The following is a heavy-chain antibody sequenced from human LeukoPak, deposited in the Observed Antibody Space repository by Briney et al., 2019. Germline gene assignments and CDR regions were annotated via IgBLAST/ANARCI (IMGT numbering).Heavy chain of an antibody. CDR3: ARAGDMVVGYDAFDI. V-gene: IGHV3-7*01. D-gene: IGHD2-15*01. J-gene: IGHJ3*02. CDR2: IKQDGSEK. CDR1: GFTFSSYW. Sequence: PGGSLRLSCAASGFTFSSYWISWVRQAPGKGLEWVANIKQDGSEKYYVDSVKGRFTISRDNAKNSLYLQMNSLRAEDTAVYYCARAGDMVVGYDAFDIWGQGTMVTVSS.